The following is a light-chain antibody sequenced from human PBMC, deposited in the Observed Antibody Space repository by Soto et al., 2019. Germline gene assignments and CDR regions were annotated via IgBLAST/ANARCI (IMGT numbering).Light chain of an antibody. CDR3: QQYYSTPLA. Sequence: DIVMTQSPDSLAVSLGERATINCKSSQSVLYSSNKQNYLAWYQQKPGQPPKLLIYWASTRESGVPDRFSGSGSGTDFTLTISSLQAEDVAVYFCQQYYSTPLAFGGGTKVDIK. CDR1: QSVLYSSNKQNY. J-gene: IGKJ4*01. V-gene: IGKV4-1*01. CDR2: WAS.